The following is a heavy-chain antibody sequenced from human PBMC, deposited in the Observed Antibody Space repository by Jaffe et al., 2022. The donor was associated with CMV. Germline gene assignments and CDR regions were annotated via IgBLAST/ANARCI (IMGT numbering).Heavy chain of an antibody. CDR3: ARARLYCTNGVCSEWAIYYYYGMDV. V-gene: IGHV1-69*01. J-gene: IGHJ6*02. Sequence: QVQLVQSGAEVKKPGSSVKVSCKASGGTFSSYAISWVRQAPGQGLEWMGGIIPIFGTANYAQKFQGRVTITADESTSTAYMELSSLRSEDTAVYYCARARLYCTNGVCSEWAIYYYYGMDVWGQGTTVTVSS. CDR1: GGTFSSYA. D-gene: IGHD2-8*01. CDR2: IIPIFGTA.